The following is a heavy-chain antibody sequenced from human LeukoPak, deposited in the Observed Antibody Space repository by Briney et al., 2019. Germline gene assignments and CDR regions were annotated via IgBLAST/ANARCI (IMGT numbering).Heavy chain of an antibody. Sequence: PGGSLRLSCAASGFTFSSYDMSWVRQAPGKGLEWVSGISGSGDSTYYADSVKGRFTTSRDNSKNTLYLQMNSLRAEDTGVYYCAKDRSCTNGVCHGDFDYWGQGTLVTVSS. CDR2: ISGSGDST. D-gene: IGHD2-8*01. CDR3: AKDRSCTNGVCHGDFDY. J-gene: IGHJ4*02. CDR1: GFTFSSYD. V-gene: IGHV3-23*01.